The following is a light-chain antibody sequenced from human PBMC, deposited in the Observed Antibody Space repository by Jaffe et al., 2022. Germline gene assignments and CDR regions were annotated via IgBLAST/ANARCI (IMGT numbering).Light chain of an antibody. Sequence: QAGLTQPPSVSKDLRQTATLTCTGNSDNIGHEGAAWLQQHQGHPPKLLSYRNNDRPSGISERFSASTSGNTVSLTITGLQPEDEADYYCSAWDRSRNGVVFGGGTKLTVL. J-gene: IGLJ2*01. CDR1: SDNIGHEG. V-gene: IGLV10-54*04. CDR3: SAWDRSRNGVV. CDR2: RNN.